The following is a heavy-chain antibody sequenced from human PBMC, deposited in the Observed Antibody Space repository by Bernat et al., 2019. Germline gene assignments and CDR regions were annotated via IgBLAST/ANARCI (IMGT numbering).Heavy chain of an antibody. CDR2: IYYSGST. J-gene: IGHJ4*02. Sequence: QLQLQESGPGLVKPSETLSLTCTVSGGSISSSSYYWGWIRQPPGKGLEWIGSIYYSGSTYYNPSLKSRVTISVDTSKNQFSLKLSSVTAEDTAVYYCARRDCSGGSCHLYFDYWGQGTLVTVSS. D-gene: IGHD2-15*01. V-gene: IGHV4-39*01. CDR1: GGSISSSSYY. CDR3: ARRDCSGGSCHLYFDY.